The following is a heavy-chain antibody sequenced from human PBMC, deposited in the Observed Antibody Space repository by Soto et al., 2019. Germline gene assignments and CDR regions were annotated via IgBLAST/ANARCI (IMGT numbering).Heavy chain of an antibody. V-gene: IGHV3-48*01. J-gene: IGHJ3*02. CDR2: ISSSSSTI. D-gene: IGHD3-22*01. CDR1: GFTFSSYS. CDR3: VRDQLYYYDIFGRPLNGFDI. Sequence: GGSLRLSCAASGFTFSSYSMNWVRQAPGKGLEWVSYISSSSSTIYYADSVKGRFTISRDNAENSLYLQMNSLGAEDTALYYCVRDQLYYYDIFGRPLNGFDIWGQGTMVTVS.